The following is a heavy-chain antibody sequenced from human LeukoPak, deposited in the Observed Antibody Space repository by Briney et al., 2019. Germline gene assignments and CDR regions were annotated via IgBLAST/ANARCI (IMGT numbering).Heavy chain of an antibody. CDR3: AREAKYNDFWSGYLPGGTYYFDY. CDR1: GGSFSGYY. J-gene: IGHJ4*02. D-gene: IGHD3-3*01. Sequence: SETLSLTCAVYGGSFSGYYWSWIRQPPGKGLEWIGEINHSGSTNYNPSLKSRVTISVDTSKNQFSLKLSSVTAADTAVYYCAREAKYNDFWSGYLPGGTYYFDYWGQGTLVTVSS. CDR2: INHSGST. V-gene: IGHV4-34*01.